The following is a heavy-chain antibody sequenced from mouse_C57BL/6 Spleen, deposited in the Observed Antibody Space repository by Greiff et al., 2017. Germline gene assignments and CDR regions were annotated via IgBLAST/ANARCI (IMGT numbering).Heavy chain of an antibody. D-gene: IGHD1-1*01. CDR1: GYTFTSYW. Sequence: VQLQESGAELAKPGASVKLSCKASGYTFTSYWMHWVKQRPGQGLEWIGYINPSSGSPKYNQKFKDKATLTADKSSSTAYMQLSSLTYEDSAFYYCARGRITTVVGYFDYWGQGTTLTVSS. CDR3: ARGRITTVVGYFDY. CDR2: INPSSGSP. V-gene: IGHV1-7*01. J-gene: IGHJ2*01.